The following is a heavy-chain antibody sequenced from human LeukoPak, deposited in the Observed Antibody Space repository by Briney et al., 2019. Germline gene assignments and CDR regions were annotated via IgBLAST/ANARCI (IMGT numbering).Heavy chain of an antibody. CDR2: IYYSGST. V-gene: IGHV4-39*01. J-gene: IGHJ4*02. Sequence: SETLSLTCTVSCGSISSSSYYWGWIRQPPGKGLEWIGSIYYSGSTYYNPSLKSRVTISVDTSKNQFSLKLSSVTAADTAVYYCASLAGSGNWGQGTLVTVSS. CDR3: ASLAGSGN. CDR1: CGSISSSSYY. D-gene: IGHD3-10*01.